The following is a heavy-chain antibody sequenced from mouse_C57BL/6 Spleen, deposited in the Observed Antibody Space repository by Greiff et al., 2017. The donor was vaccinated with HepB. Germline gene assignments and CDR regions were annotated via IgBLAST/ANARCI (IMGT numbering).Heavy chain of an antibody. D-gene: IGHD2-5*01. Sequence: VQLQQSGAELVRPGASVKLSCTASGFNIKDDYMHWVKQRPEQGLEWIGWIDPENGDTESASKFQGKATITADTSSNTAYLQLSSLTSEDTAVYYCTTPSSNFRSYWYFDVWGTGTTVTVAS. J-gene: IGHJ1*03. CDR3: TTPSSNFRSYWYFDV. CDR1: GFNIKDDY. CDR2: IDPENGDT. V-gene: IGHV14-4*01.